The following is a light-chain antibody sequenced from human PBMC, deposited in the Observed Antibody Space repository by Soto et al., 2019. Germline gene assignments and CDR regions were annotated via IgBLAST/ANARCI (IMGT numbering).Light chain of an antibody. CDR3: QSYDSSLSVWV. CDR2: GNS. Sequence: QSVLTQPPSVSGAPGQRVTICCTGSSPNIGAGYDVHWYQQLPGTAPKRLIYGNSNRPSGVPDRFSGSKSGTSASLAITGLQAEDEADYYCQSYDSSLSVWVFGGGTKLTVL. V-gene: IGLV1-40*01. J-gene: IGLJ3*02. CDR1: SPNIGAGYD.